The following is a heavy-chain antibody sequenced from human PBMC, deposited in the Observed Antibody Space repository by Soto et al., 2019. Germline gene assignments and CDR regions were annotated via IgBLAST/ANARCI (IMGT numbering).Heavy chain of an antibody. Sequence: GGSLRLSCASSGFSFTHYTINWVRQAPGKGLEWVAVMSYDGTNEYYADSVKGRFTISRDNSKTTVYLQMNSLTPEDTALYYCARKWGTYSSASLDYWGLGTLVTVSS. CDR3: ARKWGTYSSASLDY. V-gene: IGHV3-30*04. J-gene: IGHJ4*02. CDR1: GFSFTHYT. D-gene: IGHD6-19*01. CDR2: MSYDGTNE.